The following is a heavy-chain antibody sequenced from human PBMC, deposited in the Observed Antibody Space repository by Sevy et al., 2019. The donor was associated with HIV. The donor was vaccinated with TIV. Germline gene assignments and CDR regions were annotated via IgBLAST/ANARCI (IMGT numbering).Heavy chain of an antibody. D-gene: IGHD2-2*02. Sequence: SETLSLTCTVSGGSISSGGYYWSWIRQHPGKGLEWLGYIYYSGSTYYNPSLKSRVTVSVDTSKNQFYLKLSSVTAADTAGYYCARVGSDCSSTSCYKDAWFDPWGQGTLVTVSS. CDR3: ARVGSDCSSTSCYKDAWFDP. CDR2: IYYSGST. CDR1: GGSISSGGYY. V-gene: IGHV4-31*03. J-gene: IGHJ5*02.